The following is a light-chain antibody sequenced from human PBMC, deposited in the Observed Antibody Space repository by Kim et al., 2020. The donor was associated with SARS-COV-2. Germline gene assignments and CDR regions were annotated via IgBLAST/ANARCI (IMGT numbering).Light chain of an antibody. CDR2: LNSDGSH. CDR1: SGHSSYA. Sequence: QPVLTQSPSDSASLGASVKLTCTLSSGHSSYAIAWHQQQPEKGPRYLMKLNSDGSHSKGDGIPDRFSGSSSGAERYLTISSLQSEDEADYYCQTWGTGWVFGGGTKLTVL. V-gene: IGLV4-69*01. J-gene: IGLJ3*02. CDR3: QTWGTGWV.